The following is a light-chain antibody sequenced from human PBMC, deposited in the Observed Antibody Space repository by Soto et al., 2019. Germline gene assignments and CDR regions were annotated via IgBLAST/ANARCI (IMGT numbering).Light chain of an antibody. CDR1: ETVSSNY. CDR2: AAS. V-gene: IGKV3-20*01. CDR3: QQYGTSPYS. Sequence: EIVLTQSPGTLSLSPGERATLSCRASETVSSNYLAWYQQKPGQAPRLLISAASSRATGTPDRFNGSGTGTDFTLTISRLEPEDFTVYYCQQYGTSPYSFGQGTRLNMK. J-gene: IGKJ2*03.